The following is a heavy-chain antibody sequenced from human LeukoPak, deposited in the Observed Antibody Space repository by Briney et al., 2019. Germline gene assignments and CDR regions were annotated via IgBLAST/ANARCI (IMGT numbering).Heavy chain of an antibody. J-gene: IGHJ4*02. CDR2: IYYSGST. CDR1: GGSISSGGYY. D-gene: IGHD2-2*01. Sequence: SETLSLTCTVSGGSISSGGYYWSWIRQHPGKGLEWIGYIYYSGSTYYNPSLKSRVTISVDTSKNQFSLKLSSVTAADTAVYYCARDATGDTRSQGIDYWGQGTLVTVSS. V-gene: IGHV4-31*03. CDR3: ARDATGDTRSQGIDY.